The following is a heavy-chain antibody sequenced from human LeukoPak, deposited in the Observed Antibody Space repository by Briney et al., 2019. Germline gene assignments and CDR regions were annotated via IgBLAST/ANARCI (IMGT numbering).Heavy chain of an antibody. D-gene: IGHD3/OR15-3a*01. J-gene: IGHJ4*02. V-gene: IGHV1-18*04. CDR3: ARGRGRGTTYYSFAY. CDR2: INAYNGHA. Sequence: ASVKVSCKASGYTFTNNFMHWVRQAPGQGLEWMGWINAYNGHANYAQKFQGRVTMTTDTSTSTAYMELRSLTSDDTAVYYCARGRGRGTTYYSFAYWGQGTLVTVSS. CDR1: GYTFTNNF.